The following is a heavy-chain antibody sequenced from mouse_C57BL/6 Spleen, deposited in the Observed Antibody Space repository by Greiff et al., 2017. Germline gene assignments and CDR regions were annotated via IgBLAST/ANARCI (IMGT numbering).Heavy chain of an antibody. CDR1: GFTFSSYG. V-gene: IGHV5-6*01. CDR3: ARHNYSSSYAMDY. CDR2: ISSGGSYT. D-gene: IGHD1-1*01. J-gene: IGHJ4*01. Sequence: EVKVVESGGDLVKPGGSLKLSCAASGFTFSSYGMSWVRQTPDKRLEWVATISSGGSYTYYPDSVKGRFTISRDNAKNTLYLQMSSLKSEDTAMYYCARHNYSSSYAMDYWGQGPSVTVSS.